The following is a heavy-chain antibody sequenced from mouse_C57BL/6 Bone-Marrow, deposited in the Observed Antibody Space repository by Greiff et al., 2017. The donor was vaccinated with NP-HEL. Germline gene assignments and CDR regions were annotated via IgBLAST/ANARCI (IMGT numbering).Heavy chain of an antibody. Sequence: QVQLQQSGAELVRPGTSVKVSCKASGYAFTNYLIEWVKQRPGQGLEWIGVINPGSGGTNYNEKFKGKATLTADKSSSTAYMQLSSLTSEDSAVYFCARSRAAQATAYRGQGTLVTVSA. CDR3: ARSRAAQATAY. V-gene: IGHV1-54*01. CDR2: INPGSGGT. J-gene: IGHJ3*01. D-gene: IGHD3-2*02. CDR1: GYAFTNYL.